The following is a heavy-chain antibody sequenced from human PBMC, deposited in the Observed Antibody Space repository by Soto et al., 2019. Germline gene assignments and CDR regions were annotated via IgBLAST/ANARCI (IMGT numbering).Heavy chain of an antibody. CDR2: IDSSGNT. D-gene: IGHD3-22*01. CDR1: GGSSSSTSYY. J-gene: IGHJ4*02. Sequence: QLLLQDSGPGLVKPSETLSLTCTVSGGSSSSTSYYWGWIRQPPGKGLEWIGSIDSSGNTYYNPSLNSRVPTSVHTSKSHRSLKLSSVPAADTAVYYCAGQSYESRGYYYAYLGQGTLVTVSS. CDR3: AGQSYESRGYYYAY. V-gene: IGHV4-39*01.